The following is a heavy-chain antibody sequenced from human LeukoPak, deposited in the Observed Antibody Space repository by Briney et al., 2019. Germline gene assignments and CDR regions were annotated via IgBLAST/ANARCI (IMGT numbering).Heavy chain of an antibody. CDR1: GGSISSSSYY. D-gene: IGHD3-9*01. CDR3: ARQLEAPLTGLFDY. J-gene: IGHJ4*02. Sequence: SETPSLTCTVSGGSISSSSYYWGWIRQPPGKGLEWIGSIYYSGSTYYNPSLKSRVTISVDTSKNQFSLKLSSVTAADTAVYYCARQLEAPLTGLFDYWGQGTLVTVSS. CDR2: IYYSGST. V-gene: IGHV4-39*01.